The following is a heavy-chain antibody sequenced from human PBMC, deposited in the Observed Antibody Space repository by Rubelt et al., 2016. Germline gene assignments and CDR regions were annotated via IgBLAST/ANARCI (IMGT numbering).Heavy chain of an antibody. CDR2: LSGRGATA. J-gene: IGHJ4*02. V-gene: IGHV3-23*01. D-gene: IGHD2-21*01. CDR1: GFTFSTSA. CDR3: AKEGNLAN. Sequence: EVQLLESGGGLVQPGGSLTLSCAASGFTFSTSAMSWVRQAPGKGLQFVSCLSGRGATARHAASVSGRFTIFRDTAKNTLYLQMNSLRVEDTAVYYCAKEGNLANWGQGTLVTVSS.